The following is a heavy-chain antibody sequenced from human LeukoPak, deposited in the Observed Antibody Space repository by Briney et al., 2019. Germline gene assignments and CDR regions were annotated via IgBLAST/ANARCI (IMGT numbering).Heavy chain of an antibody. V-gene: IGHV1-2*02. Sequence: GASVKVSCKASGYTFTGYYMHWVRQAPGQGLEWMGWINPNSGGTNYAQKFQGRVTMTRDTSISTAYMELSRLRSDDTAVYYCARGGGLVRDTAMALGYWGQGTLVTVSS. CDR2: INPNSGGT. D-gene: IGHD5-18*01. J-gene: IGHJ4*02. CDR3: ARGGGLVRDTAMALGY. CDR1: GYTFTGYY.